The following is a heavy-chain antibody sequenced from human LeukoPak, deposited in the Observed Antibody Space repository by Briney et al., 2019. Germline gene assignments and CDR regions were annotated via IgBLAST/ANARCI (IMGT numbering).Heavy chain of an antibody. V-gene: IGHV3-30*18. CDR2: ISYDGNTE. CDR1: GFTFSSYG. D-gene: IGHD5-24*01. Sequence: GGSLRLSCAASGFTFSSYGMHWVRQAPGKGLEWVAVISYDGNTEYYADSVKGRFTISRDNSKNTLYLEMNSLRAEDTAVYYCAKSHWDGYKDYWGQGTLVTVSS. CDR3: AKSHWDGYKDY. J-gene: IGHJ4*02.